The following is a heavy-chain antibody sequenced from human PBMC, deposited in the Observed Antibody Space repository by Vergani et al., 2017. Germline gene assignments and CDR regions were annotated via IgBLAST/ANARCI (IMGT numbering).Heavy chain of an antibody. CDR3: ARGGRDYYGSGSQNQNFDY. J-gene: IGHJ4*02. CDR1: GFTFSSYA. CDR2: ISYDGSNK. V-gene: IGHV3-30-3*01. D-gene: IGHD3-10*01. Sequence: QVQLVESGGGVVQPGRSLRLSCAASGFTFSSYAMHWVRQAPGKGLEWVAVISYDGSNKYYADSVKGRFTISRVNSKNTLYLQMNSLRAEDTAVYYCARGGRDYYGSGSQNQNFDYWGQGTLVTVSS.